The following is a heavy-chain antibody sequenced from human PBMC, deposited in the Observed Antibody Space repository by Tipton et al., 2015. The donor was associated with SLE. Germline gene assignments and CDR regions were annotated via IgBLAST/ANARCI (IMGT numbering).Heavy chain of an antibody. CDR2: IKQDGSDK. Sequence: SLRLSCAASGFTFSNYWISWVRQAPGKGLEWVANIKQDGSDKYYVDSVKGRFTISRDNAKNSLYLQMNSLRAEDTAVYYCARDGIPAAGSTFDYWGQGTLVTVSS. D-gene: IGHD6-13*01. V-gene: IGHV3-7*01. CDR3: ARDGIPAAGSTFDY. CDR1: GFTFSNYW. J-gene: IGHJ4*02.